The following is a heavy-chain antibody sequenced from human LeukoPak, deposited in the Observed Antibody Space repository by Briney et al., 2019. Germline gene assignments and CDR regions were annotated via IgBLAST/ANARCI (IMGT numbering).Heavy chain of an antibody. V-gene: IGHV4-34*01. CDR3: ARVHLYDILTGSDDY. CDR1: GGSFSGYY. J-gene: IGHJ4*02. Sequence: SETLSLTCAVYGGSFSGYYWSWIRQPPGKGLEWIGEINHSGSTNYNPSLKSRVTTSVDTSKNQFSLKLSSVTAADTAVYYCARVHLYDILTGSDDYWGQGTLVTVSS. CDR2: INHSGST. D-gene: IGHD3-9*01.